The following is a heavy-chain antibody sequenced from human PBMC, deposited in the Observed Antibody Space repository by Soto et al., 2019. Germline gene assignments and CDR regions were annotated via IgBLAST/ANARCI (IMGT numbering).Heavy chain of an antibody. CDR1: GFTVGNNY. Sequence: GGSLRLSCAASGFTVGNNYMSWVRQAPGKGLEWVSLIYSTGTTKYADSVKGRFTVSRDDAKNTLYLQMNSLRAEDTAVYYCAKDGRGSGSHYNSFGYWGQGTLVTVSS. CDR2: IYSTGTT. D-gene: IGHD3-10*01. V-gene: IGHV3-53*01. J-gene: IGHJ4*02. CDR3: AKDGRGSGSHYNSFGY.